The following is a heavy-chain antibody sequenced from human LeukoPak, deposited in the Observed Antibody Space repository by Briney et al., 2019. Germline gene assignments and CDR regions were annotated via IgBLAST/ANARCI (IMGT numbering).Heavy chain of an antibody. D-gene: IGHD3-22*01. CDR2: IYYSGST. Sequence: PSETLSLTCTVSGGSISSSSYYWGWIRQPPGKGLEWIGSIYYSGSTYYNPSLKSRVTISVDTSKNQFSLKLSSVTAADTAVYYCARHVVYYDSSGYYLYYFDYWGQGTLVTVSS. CDR1: GGSISSSSYY. CDR3: ARHVVYYDSSGYYLYYFDY. J-gene: IGHJ4*02. V-gene: IGHV4-39*01.